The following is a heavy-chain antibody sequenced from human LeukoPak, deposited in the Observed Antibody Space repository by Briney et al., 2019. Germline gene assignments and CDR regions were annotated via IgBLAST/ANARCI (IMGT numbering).Heavy chain of an antibody. D-gene: IGHD3-22*01. CDR2: INPNSGGT. CDR1: GYTFTGYY. Sequence: ASVKVSCKASGYTFTGYYMHWVRQAPGQGLEWMGRINPNSGGTNYAQKFQGRVTMTRDTSISTAHMELSRLRSDDTAVYYCARVPVYYDSSGYNDAFDIWGQGTMVTVSS. J-gene: IGHJ3*02. V-gene: IGHV1-2*06. CDR3: ARVPVYYDSSGYNDAFDI.